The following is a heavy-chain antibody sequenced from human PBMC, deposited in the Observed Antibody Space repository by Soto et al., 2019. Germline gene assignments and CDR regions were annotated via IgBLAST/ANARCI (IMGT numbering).Heavy chain of an antibody. J-gene: IGHJ6*02. CDR3: AKYRFYDYNKEGFDV. V-gene: IGHV3-21*04. CDR1: GFTFSSYS. Sequence: PGGSLRLSCAASGFTFSSYSMNWVRQAPGKGLEWVSFISSSSSYIYYADSVKGRFTISRDNSKNTLYLQMNSLRAEDTAVYYCAKYRFYDYNKEGFDVWGQGTTVTVSS. D-gene: IGHD3-16*01. CDR2: ISSSSSYI.